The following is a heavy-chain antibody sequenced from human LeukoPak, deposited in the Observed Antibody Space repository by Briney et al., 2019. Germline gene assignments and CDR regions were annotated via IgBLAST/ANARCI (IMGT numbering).Heavy chain of an antibody. CDR2: ISAYNGNT. CDR1: GYTFTSYG. CDR3: ARDRGDGYNRDYYYYMDV. V-gene: IGHV1-18*01. Sequence: ASVKVSCKASGYTFTSYGISWVRQAPGQGLEWMGWISAYNGNTNYAQKFQGRVTMTRDTSISTAYMELSRLRSDDTAVYYCARDRGDGYNRDYYYYMDVWGKGTTVTVSS. J-gene: IGHJ6*03. D-gene: IGHD5-24*01.